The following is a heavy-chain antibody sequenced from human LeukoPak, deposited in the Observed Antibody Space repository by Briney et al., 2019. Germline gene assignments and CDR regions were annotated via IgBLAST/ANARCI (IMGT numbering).Heavy chain of an antibody. CDR1: GYTFTSYG. J-gene: IGHJ4*02. CDR3: ARDSYMGY. V-gene: IGHV1-18*01. D-gene: IGHD2-21*01. CDR2: ISVYNGNT. Sequence: GASVKVSCKASGYTFTSYGISRVRQAPGQGLEWMGWISVYNGNTNYVRKFQGRVTMTTDTSTSTAYMELRSLRSDDTAVYYCARDSYMGYWGQGTLVTVSS.